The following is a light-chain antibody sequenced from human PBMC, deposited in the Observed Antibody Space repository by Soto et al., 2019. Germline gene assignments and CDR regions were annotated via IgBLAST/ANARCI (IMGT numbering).Light chain of an antibody. CDR2: DVS. CDR1: QSVNNN. J-gene: IGKJ1*01. Sequence: IVMTQSPATLSVSPGERATLSCRASQSVNNNLAWYQQKPSQAPRLLIYDVSSRATDVPTRFSGSGSGTEFTLTISSLQSEDFAVYYCQQYNNWPRTFGQGTKVDIK. CDR3: QQYNNWPRT. V-gene: IGKV3-15*01.